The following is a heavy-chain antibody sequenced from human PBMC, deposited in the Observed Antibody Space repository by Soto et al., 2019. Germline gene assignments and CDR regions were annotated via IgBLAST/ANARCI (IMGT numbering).Heavy chain of an antibody. D-gene: IGHD2-2*01. CDR3: ARLLTPANFFDAFDI. Sequence: PGESLKISCKGSGYSFTRYWIGWVRQMPGKGLEWMGIIYPGDSDTRYSPSFQGQVTISADKSISTAYLQWSSLKASDTAIYYCARLLTPANFFDAFDIWGQGTMVTVSS. V-gene: IGHV5-51*01. J-gene: IGHJ3*02. CDR1: GYSFTRYW. CDR2: IYPGDSDT.